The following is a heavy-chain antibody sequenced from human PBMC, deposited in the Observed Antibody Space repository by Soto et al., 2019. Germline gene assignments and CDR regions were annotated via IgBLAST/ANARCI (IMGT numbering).Heavy chain of an antibody. CDR3: ARAGFGPHYYYGMDV. CDR1: GGSISSSSYY. CDR2: IYYSGST. V-gene: IGHV4-39*01. J-gene: IGHJ6*02. D-gene: IGHD3-10*01. Sequence: QLQLQESGPGLVKPSETLSLTCTVSGGSISSSSYYWGWIRQPPGKGLEWIGSIYYSGSTYYNPSLKSRVTISVDTSKNQFSLKLSSVTAADTAVYYCARAGFGPHYYYGMDVWGQGTTVTVSS.